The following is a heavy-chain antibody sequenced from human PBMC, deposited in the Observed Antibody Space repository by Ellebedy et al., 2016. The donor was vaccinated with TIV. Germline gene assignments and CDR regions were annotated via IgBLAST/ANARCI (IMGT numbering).Heavy chain of an antibody. CDR2: VHYSGGT. J-gene: IGHJ5*02. CDR1: GGSINSYY. CDR3: ARGMTTLSLNWFDP. D-gene: IGHD4-11*01. Sequence: SETLSLTXSVSGGSINSYYWSWIRQSPVKGLEWIGYVHYSGGTKYSPSLKSRVFISIDTSKNQFSLKLSSVTAADTAVYYCARGMTTLSLNWFDPWGQGTLVTVSS. V-gene: IGHV4-59*01.